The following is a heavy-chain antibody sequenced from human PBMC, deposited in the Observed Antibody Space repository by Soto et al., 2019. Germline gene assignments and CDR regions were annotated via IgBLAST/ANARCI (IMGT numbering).Heavy chain of an antibody. CDR2: IIPIFDVS. D-gene: IGHD6-6*01. CDR1: GGTFSSYT. Sequence: QVQLVQSGAEVKKPGSSVKVSCKASGGTFSSYTISWVRQAPGQGLEWMGRIIPIFDVSNYAQNFQGRVTTNAVKSTSTAYMELSSLTSEDTAVYYCATTHSSSPPGRLDFWGQGTLVTVSS. J-gene: IGHJ4*02. CDR3: ATTHSSSPPGRLDF. V-gene: IGHV1-69*02.